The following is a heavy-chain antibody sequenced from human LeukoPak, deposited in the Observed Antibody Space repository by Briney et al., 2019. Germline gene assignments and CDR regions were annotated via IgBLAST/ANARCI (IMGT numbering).Heavy chain of an antibody. CDR3: TTPRSLDIVVVPAQADAFDI. CDR2: IKSKTDGGTT. V-gene: IGHV3-15*01. J-gene: IGHJ3*02. Sequence: GGSLRLSCAASGFTFSSAWMSWVRQAPGKGLEWVGRIKSKTDGGTTDYAAPVKGRFAISRDDSKNTLYLQMNSLKTEDTAVYYCTTPRSLDIVVVPAQADAFDIWGQGTMVTVSS. CDR1: GFTFSSAW. D-gene: IGHD2-2*01.